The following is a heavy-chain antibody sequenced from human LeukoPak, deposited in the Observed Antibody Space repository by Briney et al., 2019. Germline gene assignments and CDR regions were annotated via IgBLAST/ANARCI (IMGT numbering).Heavy chain of an antibody. CDR3: AKDRTGTTRMMSGGAFDI. CDR1: EFTFSSYG. J-gene: IGHJ3*02. Sequence: PGGSLRLSCAASEFTFSSYGMHWVRQAPGKGLEWVAVVSYDGTNKFYADSVKGRFTISRDNSKNTLFLQMNSLRAEDTAVYYCAKDRTGTTRMMSGGAFDIWGQGTTVTVSS. D-gene: IGHD1-1*01. CDR2: VSYDGTNK. V-gene: IGHV3-30*18.